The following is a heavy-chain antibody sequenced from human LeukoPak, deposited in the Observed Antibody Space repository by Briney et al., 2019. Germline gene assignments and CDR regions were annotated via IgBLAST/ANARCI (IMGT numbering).Heavy chain of an antibody. J-gene: IGHJ3*02. D-gene: IGHD2-15*01. CDR2: ISAYNGNT. V-gene: IGHV1-18*01. CDR3: ARAYCSGGSCYLRHPATHDAFDI. Sequence: GASEKVSCKASGYTFTSYGISWVRQAPGQGLEWMGWISAYNGNTNYAQKLQGRVTMTTDTSTSTAYMELRSLRSDDTAVYYCARAYCSGGSCYLRHPATHDAFDIWGQGTMVTVSS. CDR1: GYTFTSYG.